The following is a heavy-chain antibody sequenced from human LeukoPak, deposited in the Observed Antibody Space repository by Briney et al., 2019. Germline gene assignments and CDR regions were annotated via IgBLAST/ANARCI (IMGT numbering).Heavy chain of an antibody. CDR2: ISGSGGST. V-gene: IGHV3-23*01. D-gene: IGHD2-15*01. CDR1: GFTFSNYA. Sequence: GGSLRLSCAASGFTFSNYAMSWVRQAPGKGLEWVSVISGSGGSTYLADSVKGRFTISRDNSNNTLYLQMNSLRAEDTAIYYCAKVRSAVVAAATNYWGQGTLVTVSS. J-gene: IGHJ4*02. CDR3: AKVRSAVVAAATNY.